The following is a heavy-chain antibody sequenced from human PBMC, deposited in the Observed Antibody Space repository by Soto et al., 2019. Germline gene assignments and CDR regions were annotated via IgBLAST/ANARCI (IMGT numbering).Heavy chain of an antibody. J-gene: IGHJ4*02. CDR3: AHRQQLFHFDY. D-gene: IGHD2-2*01. CDR2: IYWNDDK. V-gene: IGHV2-5*01. CDR1: GFSLSTSGVG. Sequence: QITLKESGPTLVKPTQTLTLTCTFSGFSLSTSGVGVGWIRQPPGKALEWLALIYWNDDKRYSPSLKSRLTITKDTSKNQVVLTMTNMGPVDTATYYCAHRQQLFHFDYWGQGTLVTVSS.